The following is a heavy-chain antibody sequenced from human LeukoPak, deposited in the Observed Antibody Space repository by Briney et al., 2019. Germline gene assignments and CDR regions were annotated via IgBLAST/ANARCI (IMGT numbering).Heavy chain of an antibody. D-gene: IGHD2-15*01. V-gene: IGHV4-4*07. J-gene: IGHJ4*02. CDR1: AVSISTYY. CDR2: IYTSGST. CDR3: ARDWRYCSGGSCSYYFDH. Sequence: SVTLSLTCTVSAVSISTYYWSWVRQPAGKGLEWIGRIYTSGSTDYNPSLNSRVTISVDKSKNHLSLKLSSVTPADTAVYYCARDWRYCSGGSCSYYFDHWGQGALVTVSS.